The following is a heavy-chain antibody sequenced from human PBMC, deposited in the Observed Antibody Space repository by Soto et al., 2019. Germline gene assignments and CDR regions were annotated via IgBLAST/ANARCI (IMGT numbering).Heavy chain of an antibody. Sequence: SETLSLTCAVYGGSFSGYYWSWIRQPPGKGLEWIGEINHSGSTNYNPSLKSRVTISVDTSKNQFSLKLSSVTAADTAVYYCARGPSSWYYYYYYMDVWGKGTTVTVSS. J-gene: IGHJ6*03. CDR3: ARGPSSWYYYYYYMDV. CDR1: GGSFSGYY. V-gene: IGHV4-34*01. D-gene: IGHD6-13*01. CDR2: INHSGST.